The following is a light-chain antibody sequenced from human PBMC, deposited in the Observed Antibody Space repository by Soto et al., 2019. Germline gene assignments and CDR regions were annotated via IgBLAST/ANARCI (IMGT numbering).Light chain of an antibody. CDR3: PQRSNSWK. Sequence: LSPGERATLSCRASQSVRSYLAWYQHKPGQAPRLLIYDASNRATGIPARFSGSGSGTDFTLTISSLEPEDFAAYYRPQRSNSWKFGQRSKVDIK. CDR1: QSVRSY. V-gene: IGKV3-11*01. CDR2: DAS. J-gene: IGKJ1*01.